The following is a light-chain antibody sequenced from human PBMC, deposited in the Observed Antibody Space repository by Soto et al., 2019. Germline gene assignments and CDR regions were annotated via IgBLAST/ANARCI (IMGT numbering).Light chain of an antibody. CDR2: GAS. Sequence: IVMTQSPATLSVSPGERATLSCRASQSVRSNLAWYQHKPGQAPRLLIYGASARATGIPARFSGSGSGTEFTLTISSLQSEDFAIYYCQHYNNWPASLTFGGGTKAEIK. J-gene: IGKJ4*01. CDR1: QSVRSN. V-gene: IGKV3-15*01. CDR3: QHYNNWPASLT.